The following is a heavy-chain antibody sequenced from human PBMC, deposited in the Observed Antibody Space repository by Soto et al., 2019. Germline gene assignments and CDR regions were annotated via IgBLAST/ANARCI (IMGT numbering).Heavy chain of an antibody. CDR3: ARDTFQYYYDSSGYYYGWGGFDY. Sequence: SETLSLTCTVSGGSISSGGYYWSWIRQHPGKGLEWIGYIYYSGSTYYSPSLKSRVTISVDTSKNQFSLKLSSVTAADTAVYYCARDTFQYYYDSSGYYYGWGGFDYWGQ. CDR2: IYYSGST. CDR1: GGSISSGGYY. V-gene: IGHV4-31*03. J-gene: IGHJ4*02. D-gene: IGHD3-22*01.